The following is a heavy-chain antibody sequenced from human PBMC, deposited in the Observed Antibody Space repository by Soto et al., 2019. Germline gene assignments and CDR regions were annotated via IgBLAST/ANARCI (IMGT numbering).Heavy chain of an antibody. Sequence: QVHLVQSGAEVKKPGSSVKVSCKAPGGTFSNHAINWVRLAPGQGLEWMGRIIPIFSTTNYAQKFQGRVTMTADESTITDYLELSSLKHDDTAVYYCAREVAADGTFREDVFDIWGQGTLVTVSS. CDR1: GGTFSNHA. CDR2: IIPIFSTT. D-gene: IGHD6-13*01. CDR3: AREVAADGTFREDVFDI. J-gene: IGHJ3*02. V-gene: IGHV1-69*12.